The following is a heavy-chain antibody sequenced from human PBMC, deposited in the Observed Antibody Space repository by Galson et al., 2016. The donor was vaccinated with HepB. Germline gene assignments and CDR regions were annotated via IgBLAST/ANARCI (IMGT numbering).Heavy chain of an antibody. D-gene: IGHD6-6*01. Sequence: PALVKPTQTLTLTCTFSGFSLSTSGMCVSWIRQPPGKALEWLAIIDWDDDKYYSTSLKTRLTISKDTSKNQVVLTMTNMDPVDTATYYCARISGAARGRGYYFDYWGQGTLVTVSS. J-gene: IGHJ4*02. V-gene: IGHV2-70*01. CDR1: GFSLSTSGMC. CDR3: ARISGAARGRGYYFDY. CDR2: IDWDDDK.